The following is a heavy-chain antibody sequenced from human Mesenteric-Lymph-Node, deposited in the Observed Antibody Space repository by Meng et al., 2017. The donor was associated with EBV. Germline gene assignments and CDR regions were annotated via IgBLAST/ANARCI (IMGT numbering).Heavy chain of an antibody. V-gene: IGHV3-74*03. CDR1: GFTFSRYW. Sequence: EXQLVEXXXALFQRGXSVRLSCAASGFTFSRYWMHWVRQASGKGLEWVSRTNENGAITTYADSVKGRFTISRDNAKNTLYLQMNSLRAEDTAVYYCSRDLAGSDDYWGRGTLVTVAS. CDR2: TNENGAIT. D-gene: IGHD1-14*01. J-gene: IGHJ4*02. CDR3: SRDLAGSDDY.